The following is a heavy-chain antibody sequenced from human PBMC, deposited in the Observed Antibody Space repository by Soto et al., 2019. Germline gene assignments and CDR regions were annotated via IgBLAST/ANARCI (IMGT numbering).Heavy chain of an antibody. V-gene: IGHV3-49*03. CDR1: GFRFGDYG. Sequence: VQLAESGGGLVQPGRSLRLSCATSGFRFGDYGMSWFRQAPGKGLEWVGFISTEPYGAATQYAASVKGRFTITRDDSKRIVDLQMSSLKTEDTAIHYCSRKVTLSGVVLPTHWFDSWGQGTLVTVSS. J-gene: IGHJ5*01. CDR2: ISTEPYGAAT. CDR3: SRKVTLSGVVLPTHWFDS. D-gene: IGHD3-3*01.